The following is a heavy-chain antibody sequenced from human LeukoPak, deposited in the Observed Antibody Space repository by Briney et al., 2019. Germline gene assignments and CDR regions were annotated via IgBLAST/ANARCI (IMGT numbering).Heavy chain of an antibody. CDR2: INHSGST. Sequence: SETLSLTCAVSGGSFSGYYWSWIRQPPGKGLEWIGEINHSGSTNYNPSLKSRVTISVGTSKNQFSLKLSSVTAADTAVYYCARFLYYYDSSGYYSRYLPAGYFDYWGQGTLVTVSS. CDR3: ARFLYYYDSSGYYSRYLPAGYFDY. CDR1: GGSFSGYY. J-gene: IGHJ4*02. V-gene: IGHV4-34*01. D-gene: IGHD3-22*01.